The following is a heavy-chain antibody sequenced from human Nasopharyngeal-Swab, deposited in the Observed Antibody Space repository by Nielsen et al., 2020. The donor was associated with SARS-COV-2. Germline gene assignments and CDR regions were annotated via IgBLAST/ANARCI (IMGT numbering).Heavy chain of an antibody. V-gene: IGHV3-74*01. CDR1: GFTFSSYW. J-gene: IGHJ4*02. CDR2: IKSDGSST. Sequence: EGSLRLSCAASGFTFSSYWMHWVRQAPGKGLVWVARIKSDGSSTSYADSVKGQFTISRDNAKNTLYLQMNSLRAEDTAVYYCARAYYFDSWGQGTLVTVSS. CDR3: ARAYYFDS.